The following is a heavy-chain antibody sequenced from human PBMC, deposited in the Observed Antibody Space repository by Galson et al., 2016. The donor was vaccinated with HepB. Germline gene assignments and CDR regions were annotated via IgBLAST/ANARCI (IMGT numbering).Heavy chain of an antibody. CDR1: GFSFRIYA. D-gene: IGHD3-16*01. V-gene: IGHV3-23*01. J-gene: IGHJ4*02. CDR2: IGSSGDST. CDR3: AKEQIPRLGFDS. Sequence: SLRLSCAASGFSFRIYAMSWVRQAPGKGLEWVSDIGSSGDSTLCADSVKGRFTISRDNSKNALYLQMNSLRAEDTAVYYCAKEQIPRLGFDSWGQGTPVTVSS.